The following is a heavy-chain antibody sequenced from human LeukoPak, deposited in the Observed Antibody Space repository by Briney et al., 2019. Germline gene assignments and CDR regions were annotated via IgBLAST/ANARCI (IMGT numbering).Heavy chain of an antibody. D-gene: IGHD2-2*01. CDR1: GYSISSGYY. CDR3: ARDRGPAAAIFDY. CDR2: IYHSGST. J-gene: IGHJ4*02. Sequence: PSETLSLTCTVSGYSISSGYYWGWIRQPPGKGLEWIGSIYHSGSTYDNPSLKSRVTISVDTSKNQFSLKLSSVNAADTAVYYXARDRGPAAAIFDYWGQGTLVTVSS. V-gene: IGHV4-38-2*02.